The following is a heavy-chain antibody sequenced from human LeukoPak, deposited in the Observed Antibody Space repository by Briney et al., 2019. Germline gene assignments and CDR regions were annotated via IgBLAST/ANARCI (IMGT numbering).Heavy chain of an antibody. CDR3: ARDHNWGFDY. J-gene: IGHJ4*02. D-gene: IGHD7-27*01. V-gene: IGHV3-69-1*01. CDR1: GFTFSDYP. Sequence: GGSLRLSCAASGFTFSDYPMNWVRQTPGKGLEWGSYISSTVVIYYADSVRGRFSISRDSAMNSVYMQMNSVRAEDTALYYCARDHNWGFDYWGRGPLVTVSS. CDR2: ISSTVVI.